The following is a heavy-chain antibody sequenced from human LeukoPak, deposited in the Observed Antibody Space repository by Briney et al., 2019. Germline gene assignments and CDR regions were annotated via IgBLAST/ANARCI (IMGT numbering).Heavy chain of an antibody. V-gene: IGHV3-30*18. CDR1: GFTFSSYG. J-gene: IGHJ6*02. Sequence: PGGSLRLSCAASGFTFSSYGMHWVRQAPGKGLEWVAVISYDGSNKYYADSVKDRFTISRDNSKNTLYLQMNSLRAEDTAVYYCAKVCSGGSCGYGMDVWGQGTTVTVSS. D-gene: IGHD2-15*01. CDR2: ISYDGSNK. CDR3: AKVCSGGSCGYGMDV.